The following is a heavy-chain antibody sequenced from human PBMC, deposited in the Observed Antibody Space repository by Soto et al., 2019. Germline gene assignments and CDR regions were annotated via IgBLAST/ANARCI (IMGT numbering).Heavy chain of an antibody. CDR1: GFTFDDYA. CDR3: AKDRDPGETSAGGDYIDS. D-gene: IGHD3-10*01. Sequence: EVQLVESGGGLVQPGRSLRLSCAASGFTFDDYAMHWVRQSPGKGLEWVASLSWNSGIIIYAVAVKGRFTISRDNTTNPLYLQMNSLRAEDTAFYYCAKDRDPGETSAGGDYIDSWGQGTQVTVSS. V-gene: IGHV3-9*01. J-gene: IGHJ4*02. CDR2: LSWNSGII.